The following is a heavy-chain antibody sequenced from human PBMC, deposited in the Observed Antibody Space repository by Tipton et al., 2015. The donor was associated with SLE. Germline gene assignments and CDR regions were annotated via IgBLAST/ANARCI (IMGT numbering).Heavy chain of an antibody. CDR2: ISYSGDT. D-gene: IGHD1-7*01. CDR1: GGSTSSYY. CDR3: ARVGITGTTWDWYFDL. V-gene: IGHV4-59*01. Sequence: TLSLTCTVSGGSTSSYYWSWIRQPPGKGLEWIGYISYSGDTRHNPSLQSRVTVSIDPSKNQFSLKLTSVTAADTAVYYCARVGITGTTWDWYFDLWGRGTLVTVSS. J-gene: IGHJ2*01.